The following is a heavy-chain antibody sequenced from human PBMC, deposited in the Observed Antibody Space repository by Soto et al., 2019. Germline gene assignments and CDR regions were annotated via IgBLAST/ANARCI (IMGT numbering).Heavy chain of an antibody. CDR1: GYTFTNYC. J-gene: IGHJ6*02. CDR2: IYPGDSDT. CDR3: AASTFYYGMDV. V-gene: IGHV5-51*01. Sequence: GESLKISGKGSGYTFTNYCIGWVLQMPGKGLEWMGIIYPGDSDTKYNPSFQGQVTISADKSITTTYLQWSSLKASDTAIYYCAASTFYYGMDVWGQRTTVTVSS.